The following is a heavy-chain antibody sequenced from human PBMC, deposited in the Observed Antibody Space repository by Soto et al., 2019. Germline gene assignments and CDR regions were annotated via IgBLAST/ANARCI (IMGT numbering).Heavy chain of an antibody. CDR2: INHSGTV. J-gene: IGHJ4*02. Sequence: QVHLQQWGAGLLTPSETLSLTCAVNGGAFNGYYWTWIRQSPGKGLQWIGEINHSGTVDYNPSLKDRVTFAIETSKKQISLTLASVTAADPAVSDCARAGAALVRGSIGGFDYWGQGTLVTVSS. D-gene: IGHD3-10*01. V-gene: IGHV4-34*01. CDR1: GGAFNGYY. CDR3: ARAGAALVRGSIGGFDY.